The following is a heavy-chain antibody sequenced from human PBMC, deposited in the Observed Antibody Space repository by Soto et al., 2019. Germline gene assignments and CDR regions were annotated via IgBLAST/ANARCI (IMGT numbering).Heavy chain of an antibody. Sequence: QIQLVQSGAEVKKPGASVKVSCKASGYTFSSYHITWVRQAPGQGLEWMGWISAYNGNTNYAQNPQGRATTTTDPSTSTAYMELRSRRSDDTAVYYCARDLPPVDYWGQGTLVTVSS. J-gene: IGHJ4*02. CDR1: GYTFSSYH. V-gene: IGHV1-18*01. CDR3: ARDLPPVDY. CDR2: ISAYNGNT.